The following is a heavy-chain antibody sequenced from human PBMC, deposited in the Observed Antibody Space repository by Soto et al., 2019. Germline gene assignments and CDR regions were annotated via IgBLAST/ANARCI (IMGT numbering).Heavy chain of an antibody. V-gene: IGHV2-5*02. D-gene: IGHD6-6*01. Sequence: SGPTLVNPTQTLTLTCTFSGFSLTSNDVGVGWIRQPPGKALEWLALIYWDDDKRYSPSLKSRLTITKDTSKNQVVLRMTNMDPVDTATYYCAHSRYSRSSFDYWGKGTLVAVS. J-gene: IGHJ4*02. CDR2: IYWDDDK. CDR3: AHSRYSRSSFDY. CDR1: GFSLTSNDVG.